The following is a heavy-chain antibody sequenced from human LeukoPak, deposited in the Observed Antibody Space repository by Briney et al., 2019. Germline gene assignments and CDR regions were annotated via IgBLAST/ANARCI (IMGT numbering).Heavy chain of an antibody. CDR2: ISAYNGNT. D-gene: IGHD5-18*01. CDR1: GYTFTSYG. CDR3: ARCGYSYGYHYYYYMDV. Sequence: ASVKVSCKASGYTFTSYGISWVRQAPGQGLEWMGWISAYNGNTNYAQKLQGRVTMTTDTSTSTAYMELRSLRSDDTAVYYCARCGYSYGYHYYYYMDVWRKGTTVTVSS. V-gene: IGHV1-18*01. J-gene: IGHJ6*03.